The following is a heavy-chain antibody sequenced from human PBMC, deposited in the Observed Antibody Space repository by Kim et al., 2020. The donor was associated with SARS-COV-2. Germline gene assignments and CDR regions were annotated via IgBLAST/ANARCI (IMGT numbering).Heavy chain of an antibody. CDR2: IFTGGAT. CDR3: VRASGYNPGFFDY. Sequence: GGSLRLSCAASGFTVSSNHMSWVRQAPGKGLEWVSAIFTGGATYYADSVKGRFTIFRDNSKNTLSLQMNSLRAEDAAVYYCVRASGYNPGFFDYWGQGTLVTVSS. V-gene: IGHV3-53*01. CDR1: GFTVSSNH. J-gene: IGHJ4*02. D-gene: IGHD5-12*01.